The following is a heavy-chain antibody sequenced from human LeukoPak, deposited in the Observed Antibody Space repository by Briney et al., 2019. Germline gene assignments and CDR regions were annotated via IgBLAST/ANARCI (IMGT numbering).Heavy chain of an antibody. Sequence: PGGSLRLSCAASGSTFSTYWMHWVRQAPGKGLVGVSRISSDGSITSYADSVKGRFTISRDNAKNTLYLQMNSLRAEDTAVYYCARHLNYYLDYWGQGTLVTVSS. CDR3: ARHLNYYLDY. CDR2: ISSDGSIT. V-gene: IGHV3-74*01. D-gene: IGHD3-10*01. CDR1: GSTFSTYW. J-gene: IGHJ4*02.